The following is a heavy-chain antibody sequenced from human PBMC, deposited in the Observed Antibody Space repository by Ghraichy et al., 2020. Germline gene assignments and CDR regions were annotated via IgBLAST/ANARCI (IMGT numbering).Heavy chain of an antibody. Sequence: GESLNISCVASGFTFSPHWMHWVRQAPGKGLVWVARTNSDGSRTSYADSVKGRFTISRDNAKKTLYLQMNSLSAEDTAVYYCARRIEGFSSEFALDVWGQGTTVTVSS. D-gene: IGHD3-3*01. CDR2: TNSDGSRT. CDR3: ARRIEGFSSEFALDV. CDR1: GFTFSPHW. V-gene: IGHV3-74*01. J-gene: IGHJ6*02.